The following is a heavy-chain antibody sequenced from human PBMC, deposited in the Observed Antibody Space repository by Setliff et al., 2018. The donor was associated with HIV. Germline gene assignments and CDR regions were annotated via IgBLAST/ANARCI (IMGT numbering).Heavy chain of an antibody. V-gene: IGHV4-39*07. J-gene: IGHJ4*02. Sequence: SETLSLTCTVSGGSITTTNYYWGWGRQSPGKGLEWIGVIYYRGSAYYNLSLQSLVTLSVDTSKNSFSLHLTSVTAADTALYFCARARGPPLPVLDFWGPGTLVTVSS. D-gene: IGHD3-10*01. CDR1: GGSITTTNYY. CDR2: IYYRGSA. CDR3: ARARGPPLPVLDF.